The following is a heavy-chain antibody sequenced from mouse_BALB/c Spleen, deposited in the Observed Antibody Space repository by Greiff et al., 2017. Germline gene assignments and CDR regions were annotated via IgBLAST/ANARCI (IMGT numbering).Heavy chain of an antibody. CDR1: GFSLTSYG. V-gene: IGHV2-2*02. Sequence: VHLVESGPGLVQPSQSLSITCTVSGFSLTSYGVHWVRQSPGKGLEWLGVIWSGGSTDYNAAFISRLSISKDNSKSQVFFKMNSLQANDTAIYYCARKGGRTYAMDYWGQGTSVTVSS. CDR2: IWSGGST. J-gene: IGHJ4*01. CDR3: ARKGGRTYAMDY.